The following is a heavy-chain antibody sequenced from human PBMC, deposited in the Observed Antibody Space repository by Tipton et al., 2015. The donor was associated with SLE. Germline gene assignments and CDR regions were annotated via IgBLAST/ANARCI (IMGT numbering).Heavy chain of an antibody. J-gene: IGHJ3*02. Sequence: TLSLTCTVSGGSISSGSYYWSWIRQPAGKGLAWIGHIYTSGSTNYNPSLKSRVTMSEDTSKNQFSLKLSSVTAADTAVYYCAGGINGYAAFDIWGQGTMVTVSS. V-gene: IGHV4-61*09. CDR2: IYTSGST. CDR3: AGGINGYAAFDI. D-gene: IGHD2-8*01. CDR1: GGSISSGSYY.